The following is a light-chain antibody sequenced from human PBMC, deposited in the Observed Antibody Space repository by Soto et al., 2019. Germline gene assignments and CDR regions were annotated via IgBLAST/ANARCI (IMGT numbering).Light chain of an antibody. CDR3: QQANSFPLT. Sequence: DIQMTQSPSSVSASVGDRVTITCRASRDISSWLAWYQQKPGKAPKLLIYAASSLHSGVPPRFSGSESGTAFTLTISSLQPEDSASYYCQQANSFPLTFGGGTKVEIK. V-gene: IGKV1-12*01. J-gene: IGKJ4*01. CDR2: AAS. CDR1: RDISSW.